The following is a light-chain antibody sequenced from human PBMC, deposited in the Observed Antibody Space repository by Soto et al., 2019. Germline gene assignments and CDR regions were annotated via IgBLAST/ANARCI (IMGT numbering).Light chain of an antibody. CDR1: SSDVGAYNY. V-gene: IGLV2-8*01. CDR3: SSYGGGNNYVL. CDR2: EVN. Sequence: QSALTQPPSASGSPGQSGTISCTGTSSDVGAYNYVSWYQQHPGKAPKLMIYEVNKRPSGVPDRFSGSKSGNTASLTVSGLQDEDEADYYCSSYGGGNNYVLIGGGTKLTVL. J-gene: IGLJ2*01.